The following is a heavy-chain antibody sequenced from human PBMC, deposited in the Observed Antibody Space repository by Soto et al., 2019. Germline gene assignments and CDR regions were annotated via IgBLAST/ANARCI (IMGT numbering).Heavy chain of an antibody. D-gene: IGHD6-19*01. CDR1: GGSISSGGYS. CDR3: ARDLAVAGTGFEY. Sequence: SETLSLTCAVSGGSISSGGYSWSWIRQPPGKGLEWIGYIYHSGSTYYNPSLKSRVTISVDTSKNQFSLKLSSVTAADTAVYYCARDLAVAGTGFEYWGQGTRITVSS. V-gene: IGHV4-30-2*01. J-gene: IGHJ4*02. CDR2: IYHSGST.